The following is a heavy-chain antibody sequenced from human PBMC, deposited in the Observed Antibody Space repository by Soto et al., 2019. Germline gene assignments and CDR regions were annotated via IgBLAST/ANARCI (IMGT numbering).Heavy chain of an antibody. CDR3: ARGCGYSYGYPNWGSCYYYGMDV. D-gene: IGHD5-18*01. V-gene: IGHV4-34*01. CDR1: GGAFSGYY. CDR2: INHSGST. J-gene: IGHJ6*02. Sequence: AETLSLTCAVYGGAFSGYYCICSRHPPCKGLEWIVEINHSGSTNYNPSLKSRVTISVDTSKNQFSLKLSSVTAADTAVYYCARGCGYSYGYPNWGSCYYYGMDVWGQGTTVTVSS.